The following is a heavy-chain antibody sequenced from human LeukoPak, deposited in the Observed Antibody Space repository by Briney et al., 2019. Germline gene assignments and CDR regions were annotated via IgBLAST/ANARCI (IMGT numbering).Heavy chain of an antibody. CDR2: IYYSGST. Sequence: SETLSLTCTVSGDSLSRGGYYWSWIRQRPGKGLEWIGYIYYSGSTYYNPSLKSRVTISVDTSKNQFSLKLSSVTAADTAVYYCARNDYGFDDYWGQGTLVTVSS. CDR1: GDSLSRGGYY. J-gene: IGHJ4*02. D-gene: IGHD4-17*01. V-gene: IGHV4-30-4*01. CDR3: ARNDYGFDDY.